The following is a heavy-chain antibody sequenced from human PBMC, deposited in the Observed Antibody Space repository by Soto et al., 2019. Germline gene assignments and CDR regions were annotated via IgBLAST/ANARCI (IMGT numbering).Heavy chain of an antibody. J-gene: IGHJ1*01. Sequence: WGSLRLSCAASGFTFSSYAMSWVRQAPGKGLEWVSAISGSGGSTYYADSVKGRFTISRDNSKNTLYLQMNSLRAEDTAVYYCAKEWSGYYYAEYFQHWGQGTLVTVSS. CDR2: ISGSGGST. CDR3: AKEWSGYYYAEYFQH. D-gene: IGHD3-22*01. CDR1: GFTFSSYA. V-gene: IGHV3-23*01.